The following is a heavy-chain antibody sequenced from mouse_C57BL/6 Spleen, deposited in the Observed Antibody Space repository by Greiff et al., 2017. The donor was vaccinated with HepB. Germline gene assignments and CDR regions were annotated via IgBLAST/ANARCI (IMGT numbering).Heavy chain of an antibody. D-gene: IGHD1-1*01. CDR3: ARGVGYGSKGDY. Sequence: EVKVVESGGGLVKPGGSLKLSCAASGFTFSSYAMSWVRQTPEKRLEWVATISDGGSYTYYPDNVKGRFTISRDNAKNNLYLQMSHLKSEDTAMYYCARGVGYGSKGDYWGQGTTLTVSS. J-gene: IGHJ2*01. V-gene: IGHV5-4*03. CDR2: ISDGGSYT. CDR1: GFTFSSYA.